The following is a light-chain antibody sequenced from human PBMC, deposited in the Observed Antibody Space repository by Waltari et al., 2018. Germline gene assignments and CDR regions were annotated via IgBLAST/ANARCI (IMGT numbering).Light chain of an antibody. Sequence: QSVLTPPPSVSGAPGPRVAISCTGSGSTPAPGYAVHWYQQHPGKAPKLPIYGTSTRPPGVPDRFFGSQSGTSASLAITALQAEDEAEYYCQSYDTSLSVVFGGGTKLTVL. J-gene: IGLJ2*01. CDR3: QSYDTSLSVV. CDR1: GSTPAPGYA. CDR2: GTS. V-gene: IGLV1-40*01.